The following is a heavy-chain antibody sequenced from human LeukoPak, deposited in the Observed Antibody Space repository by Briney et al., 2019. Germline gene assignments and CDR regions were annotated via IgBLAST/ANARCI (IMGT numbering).Heavy chain of an antibody. CDR1: GGSLSGYH. Sequence: SETLSLTCTVSGGSLSGYHWSWIRPPPRKGGEGIGNIYYSGSTNYNPSLKSRVTISVDTSKNQFSLKLSSVTAADTAGYYCARSTVTAAPLFHWGQGTLVTVSS. V-gene: IGHV4-59*01. CDR3: ARSTVTAAPLFH. J-gene: IGHJ4*02. CDR2: IYYSGST. D-gene: IGHD4-17*01.